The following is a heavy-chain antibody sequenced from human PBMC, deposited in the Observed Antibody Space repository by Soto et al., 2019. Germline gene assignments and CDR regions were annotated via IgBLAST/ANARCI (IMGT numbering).Heavy chain of an antibody. D-gene: IGHD3-9*01. J-gene: IGHJ5*02. CDR1: GGSTRNYF. CDR3: ARYVNPYDTAVWFDP. Sequence: QVQLQESGPGLVKPSETLSLTCTVSGGSTRNYFWSWIRQPPGKGLEWIGCIYYSGTTNYNSSLKRRVTISRDTSKNQFSLRLRSVTAADTAVYYCARYVNPYDTAVWFDPWGQGTLVTVSS. CDR2: IYYSGTT. V-gene: IGHV4-59*01.